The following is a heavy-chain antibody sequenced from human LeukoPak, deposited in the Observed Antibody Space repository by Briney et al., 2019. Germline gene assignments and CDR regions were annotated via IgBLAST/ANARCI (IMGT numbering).Heavy chain of an antibody. CDR1: GFTFSRYG. J-gene: IGHJ4*02. CDR3: ARAGHCTNGICYTANFDY. D-gene: IGHD2-8*01. CDR2: IYSGGSI. V-gene: IGHV3-53*01. Sequence: PGRSLRLSCAASGFTFSRYGMHWVRQAPGKGLEWVSVIYSGGSIYYADSVKGRFTISRDNSKNTLYLQMNSLRAEDTAVYYCARAGHCTNGICYTANFDYWGQGTLVTVSS.